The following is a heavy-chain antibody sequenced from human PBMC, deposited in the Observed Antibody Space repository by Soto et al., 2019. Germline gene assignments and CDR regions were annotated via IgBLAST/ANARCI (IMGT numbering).Heavy chain of an antibody. CDR1: GGSISSSSYY. V-gene: IGHV4-39*01. J-gene: IGHJ4*02. CDR3: ASGSASYSRDY. CDR2: IYYSGRT. D-gene: IGHD1-26*01. Sequence: QLQLQESGPGLVNPSETLSLTCTVSGGSISSSSYYWGWIRQPPGKGLEWIGSIYYSGRTYYNPYPKSRVTISVDTAKTQFSLKLSSVAAADTAEYYCASGSASYSRDYWGQGTLVTVSS.